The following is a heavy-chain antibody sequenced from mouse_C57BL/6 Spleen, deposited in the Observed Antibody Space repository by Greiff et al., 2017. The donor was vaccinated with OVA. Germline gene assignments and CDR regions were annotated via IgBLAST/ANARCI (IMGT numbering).Heavy chain of an antibody. CDR1: GYTFTSYW. V-gene: IGHV1-55*01. D-gene: IGHD2-5*01. CDR3: ARRYSNSWYFDV. Sequence: QVQLKQSGAELVKPGASVKMSCKASGYTFTSYWITWVKQRPGQGLEWIGDIYPGSGSTNYNEKFKSKATLTVDTSSSTAYMQLSSLTSEDSAVYYCARRYSNSWYFDVWGTGTTVTVSS. J-gene: IGHJ1*03. CDR2: IYPGSGST.